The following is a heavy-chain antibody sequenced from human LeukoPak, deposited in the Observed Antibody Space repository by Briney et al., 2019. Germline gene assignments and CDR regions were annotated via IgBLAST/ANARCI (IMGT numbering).Heavy chain of an antibody. J-gene: IGHJ5*02. CDR1: GFTFGEYG. CDR2: ITWDGGST. V-gene: IGHV3-43D*03. D-gene: IGHD6-19*01. CDR3: AKDIHIGHGSGWPES. Sequence: GGSLRLSCVGAGFTFGEYGMHWVRHVPGQGLEWVSHITWDGGSTYYAGSVKGRFTISRDNSKNSLYLQMNSLGAEDTALYYCAKDIHIGHGSGWPESWGQGTLVTVSS.